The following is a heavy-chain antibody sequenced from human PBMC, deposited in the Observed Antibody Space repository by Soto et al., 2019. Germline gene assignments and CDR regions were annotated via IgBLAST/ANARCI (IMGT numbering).Heavy chain of an antibody. Sequence: ASVKVSCKASGYTFTSYAMHWVRQAPGQRLEWMGWINAGNGNTKYSQKFQGRVTITRDTSASTAYMELSSLRSEDTAVYYCARFQARLFNYYYYMDVWGKGTTVTVSS. CDR2: INAGNGNT. CDR1: GYTFTSYA. J-gene: IGHJ6*03. D-gene: IGHD3-22*01. V-gene: IGHV1-3*01. CDR3: ARFQARLFNYYYYMDV.